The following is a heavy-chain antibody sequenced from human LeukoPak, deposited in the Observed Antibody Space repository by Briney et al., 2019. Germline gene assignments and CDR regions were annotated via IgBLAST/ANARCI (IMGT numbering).Heavy chain of an antibody. D-gene: IGHD2-15*01. CDR3: VRDYCSGVTCYSGY. CDR2: IKQDGSEK. Sequence: GGSLRLSCAASGFSFSSYWMSWVRQAPGKGLEWMANIKQDGSEKYYVDSVKGRFTISRDNAKNSLYLQMNSLRAEDTAVYYCVRDYCSGVTCYSGYWGQGTLVTVSS. V-gene: IGHV3-7*05. J-gene: IGHJ4*02. CDR1: GFSFSSYW.